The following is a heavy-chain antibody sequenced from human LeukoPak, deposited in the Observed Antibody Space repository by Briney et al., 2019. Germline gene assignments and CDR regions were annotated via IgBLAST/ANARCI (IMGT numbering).Heavy chain of an antibody. CDR2: ISTSGSTK. Sequence: GGSLRLSCAASGFTFRDYYMNWIRQAPGKGLEWVSYISTSGSTKYYADSVKGRFTISRDNSKNTLYLQMNSLRAEDTAVYYCARGPYYDFWSGSTGAAFDIWGQGTMVTVSS. CDR3: ARGPYYDFWSGSTGAAFDI. D-gene: IGHD3-3*01. CDR1: GFTFRDYY. V-gene: IGHV3-11*04. J-gene: IGHJ3*02.